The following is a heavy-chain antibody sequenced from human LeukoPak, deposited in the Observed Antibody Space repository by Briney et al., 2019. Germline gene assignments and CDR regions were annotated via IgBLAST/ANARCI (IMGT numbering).Heavy chain of an antibody. D-gene: IGHD3-10*01. CDR2: IYPGDSDT. V-gene: IGHV5-51*01. CDR1: GYSFTSCW. CDR3: ARHHGSGTTQNGMDV. Sequence: GESLKISCKGSGYSFTSCWIGWVRQMPGKGLEWMGIIYPGDSDTRYSPSFQGQVTISADKSISTAYLQWSSLKASDTAMYYCARHHGSGTTQNGMDVWGQGTTVTVSS. J-gene: IGHJ6*02.